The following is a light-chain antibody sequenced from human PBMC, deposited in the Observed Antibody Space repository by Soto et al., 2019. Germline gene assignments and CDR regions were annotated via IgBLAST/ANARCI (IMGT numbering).Light chain of an antibody. CDR1: QSVSSN. CDR3: QQYNNWTPRT. J-gene: IGKJ1*01. Sequence: EIVMTQSPSTLSVSLGERATLSCRASQSVSSNLTWYQQKPGQAPKLLIYCASTMPTGIPARFSGSGSGTESTLTITSLRSEDFAVDYYQQYNNWTPRTFGQGTKVEIK. V-gene: IGKV3-15*01. CDR2: CAS.